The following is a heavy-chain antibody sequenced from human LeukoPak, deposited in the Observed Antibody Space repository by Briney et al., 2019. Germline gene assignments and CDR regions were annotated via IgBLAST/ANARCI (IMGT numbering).Heavy chain of an antibody. CDR3: ARVDGDYGKGFDP. CDR1: GDSLNGYY. D-gene: IGHD4-17*01. J-gene: IGHJ5*02. V-gene: IGHV4-4*07. CDR2: IFTSGIT. Sequence: SETLSLTCTVSGDSLNGYYWGWLRQPAGKGLEWIGRIFTSGITKYSPSLRSRVTMSIDTSKNQFSLKLSSVTAADTAVYYCARVDGDYGKGFDPWGQGTLVTDSS.